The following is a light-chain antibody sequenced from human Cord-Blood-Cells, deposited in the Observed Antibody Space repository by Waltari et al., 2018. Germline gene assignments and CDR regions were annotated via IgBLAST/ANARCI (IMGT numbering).Light chain of an antibody. CDR3: SSYTSSSTYV. CDR2: EVS. Sequence: QSALTQPPSVSGSPGQSVTISCTGTRSDVGSYNRVSWYQQPPGKAPKLMIYEVSKRTTGVPDRFSGSKSGNTASLTISGLQAEDEADYYCSSYTSSSTYVFGTGTKVTVL. CDR1: RSDVGSYNR. V-gene: IGLV2-18*02. J-gene: IGLJ1*01.